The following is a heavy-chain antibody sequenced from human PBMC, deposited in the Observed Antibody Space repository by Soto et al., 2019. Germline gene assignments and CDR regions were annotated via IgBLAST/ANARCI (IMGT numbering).Heavy chain of an antibody. CDR1: GGTFSSYA. V-gene: IGHV1-69*13. D-gene: IGHD3-16*01. CDR3: ARARLPRDYYGMDV. CDR2: IIPIFGTA. J-gene: IGHJ6*02. Sequence: SVKVSCKASGGTFSSYALSWVRQAPGQGLEWMGGIIPIFGTANYAQKFQDRVTITADESTSTAYMELSSLRSEDTAVCYCARARLPRDYYGMDVWGQGTTVTVSS.